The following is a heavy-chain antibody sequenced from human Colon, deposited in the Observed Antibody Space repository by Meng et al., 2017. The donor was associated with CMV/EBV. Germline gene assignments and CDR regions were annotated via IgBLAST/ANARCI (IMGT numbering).Heavy chain of an antibody. D-gene: IGHD2-2*01. CDR2: IRYDGSNT. Sequence: FSSYAMNWVRQAPGKGLEWVAFIRYDGSNTLYADSVRGRFSVSRDNSKKTLYLQMRNLRPEDTAVYYCAKVNTEYCSSLSCPKGGFDPWGQGTLVTVSS. V-gene: IGHV3-30*02. J-gene: IGHJ5*02. CDR3: AKVNTEYCSSLSCPKGGFDP. CDR1: FSSYA.